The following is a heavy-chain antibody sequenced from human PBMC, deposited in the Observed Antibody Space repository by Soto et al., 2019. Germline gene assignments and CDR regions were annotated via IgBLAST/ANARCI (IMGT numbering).Heavy chain of an antibody. D-gene: IGHD5-12*01. V-gene: IGHV3-23*01. CDR3: AKDGLRGPPFDY. CDR1: GFTFSRCA. Sequence: GGSMRLSCAASGFTFSRCAKSWVRQAAGKWLELFSAISGXXGSAXYAFSVKGRFTISRDNSKNTLYLQXXRLRAEDTAVCYCAKDGLRGPPFDYWGQGTLVTVSS. CDR2: ISGXXGSA. J-gene: IGHJ4*02.